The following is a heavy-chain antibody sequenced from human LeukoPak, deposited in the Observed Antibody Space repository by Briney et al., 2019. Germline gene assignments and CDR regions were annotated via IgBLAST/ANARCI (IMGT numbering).Heavy chain of an antibody. V-gene: IGHV4-39*07. CDR1: GGSITKNGYY. Sequence: SETLSLTCSVSGGSITKNGYYWGWNRQSPETGLEWIGSMHYSGSAYYNPSLNSRVTISVDTSKNQFSLKLTSVTAADTAVYYCAIDILGSVNGVNMDVWGKGTTVTVSS. CDR3: AIDILGSVNGVNMDV. J-gene: IGHJ6*03. D-gene: IGHD1-26*01. CDR2: MHYSGSA.